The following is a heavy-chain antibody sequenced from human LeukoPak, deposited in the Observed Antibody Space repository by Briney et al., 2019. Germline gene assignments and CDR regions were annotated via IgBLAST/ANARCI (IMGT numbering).Heavy chain of an antibody. D-gene: IGHD5-12*01. CDR1: GGSFNSGSYY. CDR3: ARAMRVDRFFDY. J-gene: IGHJ4*02. CDR2: IYTSGST. V-gene: IGHV4-61*02. Sequence: SETLSLTCTVSGGSFNSGSYYWSWIRQPAGKGLEWVGRIYTSGSTNYNPSLKSRVTISVDTSKSQFSLQLTSVTAADTAVYYCARAMRVDRFFDYWGQGILVTVSS.